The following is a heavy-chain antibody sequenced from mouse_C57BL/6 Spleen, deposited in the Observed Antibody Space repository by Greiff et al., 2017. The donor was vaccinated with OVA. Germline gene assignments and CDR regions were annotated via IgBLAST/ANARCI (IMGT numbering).Heavy chain of an antibody. CDR1: GYTFTSYD. V-gene: IGHV1-85*01. CDR2: IYPRDGST. J-gene: IGHJ3*01. D-gene: IGHD2-1*01. Sequence: VQLQESGPELVKPGASVKLSCKASGYTFTSYDINWVKQRPGQGLEWIGWIYPRDGSTKYNEKFKGKATLTVDTSSSTAYMELHSLTSEDSAVYFCARGNYGNYAWFAYWGQGTLVTVSA. CDR3: ARGNYGNYAWFAY.